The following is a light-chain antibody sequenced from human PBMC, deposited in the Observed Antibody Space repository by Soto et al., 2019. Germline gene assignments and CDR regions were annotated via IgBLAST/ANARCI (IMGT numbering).Light chain of an antibody. CDR3: QQYDSSPRT. Sequence: EIVLTQSPGTLSLSPGERATLFCRASQSVSSSFLAWYQQKPGQAPRLLIYGASSRATGIPDRFSGSGSGTDFTLTISRLEPEDFAVYYCQQYDSSPRTFGQGTKEEIK. CDR1: QSVSSSF. CDR2: GAS. V-gene: IGKV3-20*01. J-gene: IGKJ1*01.